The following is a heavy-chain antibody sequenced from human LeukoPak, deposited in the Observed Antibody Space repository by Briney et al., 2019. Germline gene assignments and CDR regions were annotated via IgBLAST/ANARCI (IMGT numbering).Heavy chain of an antibody. D-gene: IGHD3-10*01. CDR1: GFTFSSYS. J-gene: IGHJ2*01. CDR3: ARVWFGELLPYFDL. CDR2: ISSSSSYI. V-gene: IGHV3-21*01. Sequence: PGGSLRLSCAASGFTFSSYSMNWVRQAPGKGLEWVSSISSSSSYIYYADSVKGRLTISRDNAKNSLYLQMNSLRAEDTAVYYCARVWFGELLPYFDLWGRGTLVTVSS.